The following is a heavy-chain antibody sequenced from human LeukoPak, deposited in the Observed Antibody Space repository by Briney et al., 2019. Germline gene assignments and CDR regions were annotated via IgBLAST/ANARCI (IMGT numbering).Heavy chain of an antibody. J-gene: IGHJ3*02. CDR2: IDHNGRT. CDR3: ARVLYRDWFVYAFDI. Sequence: PSETLSLTCTVSGGSISRYYWSWIRLPPGKGLEHIGCIDHNGRTNYSPSLQSRVTMSVDTSKNQFSLKLSSVTAADTAVYYCARVLYRDWFVYAFDIWGQGTMVTVSS. D-gene: IGHD3/OR15-3a*01. CDR1: GGSISRYY. V-gene: IGHV4-4*07.